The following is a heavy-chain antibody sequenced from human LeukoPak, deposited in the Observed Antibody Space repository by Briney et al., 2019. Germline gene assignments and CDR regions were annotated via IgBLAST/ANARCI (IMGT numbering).Heavy chain of an antibody. J-gene: IGHJ5*02. D-gene: IGHD6-13*01. CDR3: ARGLLTGYSSSWYVGSYNWFDP. Sequence: PSETLSLTCAVYGGSFSGYYWSWIRQPPGKGLEWIGEINHSGSPNYNPSLKSRVTISVDTSKNQFSLKLSSVTAADTAVYYCARGLLTGYSSSWYVGSYNWFDPWGQGTLVTVSS. CDR2: INHSGSP. V-gene: IGHV4-34*01. CDR1: GGSFSGYY.